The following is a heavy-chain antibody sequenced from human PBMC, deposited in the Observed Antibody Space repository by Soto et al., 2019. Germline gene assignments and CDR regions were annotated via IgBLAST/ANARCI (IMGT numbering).Heavy chain of an antibody. CDR2: IYYSGST. V-gene: IGHV4-31*03. D-gene: IGHD3-16*02. J-gene: IGHJ4*02. CDR1: GGSISSGGYY. CDR3: ARCLYDYVWGSYRIFDY. Sequence: QVQLQESGPGLVKPSQTLSLTCTVSGGSISSGGYYWSWIRQHPGKGLEWIGYIYYSGSTYYNTSLKSRVTISVDTSKNQFSLKLSSVTAADTAVYYCARCLYDYVWGSYRIFDYWGQGTLVTVSS.